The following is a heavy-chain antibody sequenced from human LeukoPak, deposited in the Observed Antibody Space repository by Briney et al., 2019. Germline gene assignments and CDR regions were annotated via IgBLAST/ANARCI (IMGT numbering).Heavy chain of an antibody. CDR2: IYPGDSDT. V-gene: IGHV5-51*01. Sequence: GESLKISCKGSGYSFTSYWIGWVRHVPGKGLEYMGIIYPGDSDTRYSPSFQGQVTISADKSISTAYLQWSSLKASDTAMYYCARLRYGQNKDAFDIWGQGTMVTVSS. D-gene: IGHD3-16*02. J-gene: IGHJ3*02. CDR1: GYSFTSYW. CDR3: ARLRYGQNKDAFDI.